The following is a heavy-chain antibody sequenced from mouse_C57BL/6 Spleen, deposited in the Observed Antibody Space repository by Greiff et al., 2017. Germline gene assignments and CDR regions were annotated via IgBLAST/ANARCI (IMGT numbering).Heavy chain of an antibody. CDR3: AIYDGYFSLFAY. CDR1: GYTFTDYN. J-gene: IGHJ3*01. Sequence: VQLQQSGPELVKPGASVKMSCKASGYTFTDYNMHWVKQSHGKSLEWIGYINPNNGGTSYNQKFKGKATLTVNKSSSTAYMELRSLTSEDSAVYYCAIYDGYFSLFAYWGQGTLVTVSA. CDR2: INPNNGGT. V-gene: IGHV1-22*01. D-gene: IGHD2-3*01.